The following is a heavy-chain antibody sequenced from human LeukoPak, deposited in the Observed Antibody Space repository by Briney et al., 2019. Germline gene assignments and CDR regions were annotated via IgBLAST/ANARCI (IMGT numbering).Heavy chain of an antibody. CDR3: ARGGSLYGDYEIDY. D-gene: IGHD4-17*01. Sequence: PSETLSLTCTVSGGSVSSGSHYWSWIRQPPGKGLEWIGYIYSSGSTNYNPPLKSRVTISGDTSKNQFSLKLSSVTAADTAVYYCARGGSLYGDYEIDYWGQGTLVTVSS. CDR1: GGSVSSGSHY. V-gene: IGHV4-61*01. CDR2: IYSSGST. J-gene: IGHJ4*02.